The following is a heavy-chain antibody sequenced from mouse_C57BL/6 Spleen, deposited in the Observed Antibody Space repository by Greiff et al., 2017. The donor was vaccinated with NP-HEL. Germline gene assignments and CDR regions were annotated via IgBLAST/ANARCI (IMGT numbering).Heavy chain of an antibody. Sequence: VQLQQPGTELVKPGASVKLSCKASGYTFTSYWMHWVKQRPGQGLEWIGNINPSNGGTNYNEKFKSKATLTVDKSSSTAYMQLSSLTSEDSAVYYCARNHYYGSSSYYYAMDYWGQGTSVTVSS. V-gene: IGHV1-53*01. CDR2: INPSNGGT. J-gene: IGHJ4*01. CDR1: GYTFTSYW. CDR3: ARNHYYGSSSYYYAMDY. D-gene: IGHD1-1*01.